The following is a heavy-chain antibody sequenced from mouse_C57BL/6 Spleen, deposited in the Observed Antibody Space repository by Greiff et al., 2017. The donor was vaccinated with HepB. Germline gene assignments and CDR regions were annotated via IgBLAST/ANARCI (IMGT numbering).Heavy chain of an antibody. Sequence: VQLQQPGAELVRPGSSVKLSCKASGYTFTSYWMHWVKQRPIQGLEWIGNIDPSDSETHYNQKFKDKATLTVDRSSSTAYMQLSSLTSEDSAVYYCAREIYFDYWGQGTTLTVSS. V-gene: IGHV1-52*01. CDR2: IDPSDSET. CDR3: AREIYFDY. CDR1: GYTFTSYW. J-gene: IGHJ2*01.